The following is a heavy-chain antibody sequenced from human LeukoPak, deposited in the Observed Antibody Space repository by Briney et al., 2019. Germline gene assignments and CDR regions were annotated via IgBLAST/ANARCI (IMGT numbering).Heavy chain of an antibody. Sequence: GASVKVSCKVSGYALTELSILWVRQAPGKGREWMGGFDSEDNEIIYAQKFQGRVTMTEDTPTETAYMELSSLTSEDTAIYYCAAGAQLPIDYWGQGTLVTVSS. D-gene: IGHD2-2*01. CDR3: AAGAQLPIDY. J-gene: IGHJ4*02. CDR1: GYALTELS. CDR2: FDSEDNEI. V-gene: IGHV1-24*01.